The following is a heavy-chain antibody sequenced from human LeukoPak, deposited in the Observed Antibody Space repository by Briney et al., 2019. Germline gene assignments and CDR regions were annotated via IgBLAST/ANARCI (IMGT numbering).Heavy chain of an antibody. V-gene: IGHV3-30*04. Sequence: GRSLRLSCAASGFTFSTYAMHWVRQAPGKGLEWVAVMSQDGRSKFYADSVKGRFTISRDNSKNTLYLQMSSLGAEDTAVFYCARDSNWNQPDYWGQGTLVTVSS. J-gene: IGHJ4*02. CDR2: MSQDGRSK. CDR3: ARDSNWNQPDY. D-gene: IGHD1-20*01. CDR1: GFTFSTYA.